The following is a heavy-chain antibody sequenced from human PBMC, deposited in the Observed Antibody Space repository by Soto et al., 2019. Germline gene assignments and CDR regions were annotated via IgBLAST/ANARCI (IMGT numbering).Heavy chain of an antibody. CDR2: IIAYDFNT. CDR1: GYTFTSYG. Sequence: ASVKVSCKASGYTFTSYGISLVRQAPVQVLEWIGWIIAYDFNTNYSQKLQGRFTITTYTCTITSYIERRSLRSDETAVYYCARGTAYDSLSRFDPWGQGTLVTVSS. D-gene: IGHD3-9*01. J-gene: IGHJ5*02. CDR3: ARGTAYDSLSRFDP. V-gene: IGHV1-18*01.